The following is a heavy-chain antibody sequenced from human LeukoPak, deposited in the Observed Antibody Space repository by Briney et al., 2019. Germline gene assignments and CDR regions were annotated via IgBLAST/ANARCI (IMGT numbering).Heavy chain of an antibody. CDR2: ISYDGSNK. CDR3: AKEYSSGH. D-gene: IGHD6-19*01. J-gene: IGHJ4*02. V-gene: IGHV3-30*04. Sequence: PGGSLRLSCAASGFTFSTYAIHWVRQAPGKGLEWVGVISYDGSNKYYADSVKSRFTISRNNSKNALYLQMNSLRAEDTAVYYCAKEYSSGHWGQGTLVTVSS. CDR1: GFTFSTYA.